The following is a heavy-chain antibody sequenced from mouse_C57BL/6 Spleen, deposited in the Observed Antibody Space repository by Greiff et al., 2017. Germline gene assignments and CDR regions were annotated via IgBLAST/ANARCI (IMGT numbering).Heavy chain of an antibody. V-gene: IGHV1-39*01. CDR2: INPNYGTT. CDR1: GYSFTDYN. J-gene: IGHJ1*03. CDR3: ARSGLLQYDWYFDV. D-gene: IGHD1-1*01. Sequence: LVESGPELVKPGASVKISCKASGYSFTDYNMNWVKQSNGKSLEWIGVINPNYGTTSYNQKFKGKATLTVDQSSSTAYMQLNSLTSEDSAVYYCARSGLLQYDWYFDVWGTGTTVTVSS.